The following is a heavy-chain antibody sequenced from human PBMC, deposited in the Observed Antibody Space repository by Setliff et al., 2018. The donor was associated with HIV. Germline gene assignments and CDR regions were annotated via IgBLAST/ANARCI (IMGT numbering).Heavy chain of an antibody. V-gene: IGHV4-61*02. CDR3: ARDKGYYYMDV. Sequence: SETLSLTCTVSGGSITSGSYYWSWIRQPAGKGLEWIGRIYSNGRTTHNPSLKSRVTISRDTSENQFSLRLSSVTAADTAVYYCARDKGYYYMDVWGKGITVTVSS. J-gene: IGHJ6*03. CDR2: IYSNGRT. CDR1: GGSITSGSYY.